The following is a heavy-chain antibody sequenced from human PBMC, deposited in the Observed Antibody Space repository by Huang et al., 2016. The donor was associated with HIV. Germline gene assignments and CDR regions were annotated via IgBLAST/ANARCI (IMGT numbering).Heavy chain of an antibody. J-gene: IGHJ5*02. D-gene: IGHD6-19*01. CDR3: AGRVNTLRLASNWFDP. Sequence: EVQLAESGGGLVRPGGSLRLSCAASGFTFSPYSMNWVRQSSGRGLEWVAYISSSGSASCYADSVKGRFTISRDNAKKSLYLHRKSLRAEDTAVYYWAGRVNTLRLASNWFDPWGQGTLVTVSS. CDR1: GFTFSPYS. V-gene: IGHV3-48*01. CDR2: ISSSGSAS.